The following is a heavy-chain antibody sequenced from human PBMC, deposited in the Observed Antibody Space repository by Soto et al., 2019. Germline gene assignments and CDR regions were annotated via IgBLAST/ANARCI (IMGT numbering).Heavy chain of an antibody. D-gene: IGHD3-3*01. CDR1: GGSISSYY. CDR2: IYYSGST. V-gene: IGHV4-59*01. CDR3: ARLPTIFGVPGDYYYGMDV. Sequence: LSLTCTVSGGSISSYYWSWIRQPPGKGLEWIGYIYYSGSTNYNPSLKSRVTISVDTSKNQFSLKLSSVTAADTAVYYCARLPTIFGVPGDYYYGMDVWGQGTTVTVSS. J-gene: IGHJ6*02.